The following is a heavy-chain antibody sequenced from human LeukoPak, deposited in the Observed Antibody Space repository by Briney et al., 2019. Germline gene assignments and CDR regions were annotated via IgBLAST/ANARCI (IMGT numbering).Heavy chain of an antibody. Sequence: SETLSLTCAVYSGSFSGYYWSWIRQPPGKGLEWIGYIYYSGSTNYNPSLKGRVTISVDTSKNQFSLKLSSVTAADTAVYYCARGSPLQLWLREYYFDYWGQGTLVTVSS. J-gene: IGHJ4*02. CDR1: SGSFSGYY. CDR2: IYYSGST. V-gene: IGHV4-59*01. CDR3: ARGSPLQLWLREYYFDY. D-gene: IGHD5-18*01.